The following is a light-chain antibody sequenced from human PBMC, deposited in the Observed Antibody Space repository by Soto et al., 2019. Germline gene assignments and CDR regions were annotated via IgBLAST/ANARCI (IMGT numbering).Light chain of an antibody. Sequence: QSALTQPRSVSGSPGQSVTISCTGTSSDIGGYDYVSWYQQHPGKAPKVMIYDVSKRPSGVPDRFSGSKSGNTASLTISGLQAEDEAEYHCCSYAGRYNLVFGGGTKVTVL. V-gene: IGLV2-11*01. CDR3: CSYAGRYNLV. J-gene: IGLJ2*01. CDR1: SSDIGGYDY. CDR2: DVS.